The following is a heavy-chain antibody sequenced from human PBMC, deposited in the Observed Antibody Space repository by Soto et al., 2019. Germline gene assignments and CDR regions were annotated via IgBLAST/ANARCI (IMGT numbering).Heavy chain of an antibody. J-gene: IGHJ4*02. CDR2: IYATGST. CDR1: GCSISGYY. V-gene: IGHV4-59*01. CDR3: AREQWLVRGVFDY. D-gene: IGHD6-19*01. Sequence: QVQLQESGPGLVKPSETLSLTCSVSGCSISGYYWSWIRQPPGKGLEWIGYIYATGSTKDNPSLKSRVTISIDTSKNQFSLRLSSVTAADTAVYYCAREQWLVRGVFDYWGQGTLVTVSS.